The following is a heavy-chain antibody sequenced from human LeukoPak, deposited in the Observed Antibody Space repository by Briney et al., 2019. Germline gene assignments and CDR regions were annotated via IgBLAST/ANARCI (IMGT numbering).Heavy chain of an antibody. J-gene: IGHJ3*02. CDR3: AKDHYYGSGSVGVFDI. Sequence: GGSLRLSCAASEFTFSSYAMSWVRQAPGKGLEWVSGISGSGGSTNYADSVKGRFTISRDNSKNPLYLQMNSLRAEDTAVYYCAKDHYYGSGSVGVFDIWGQGTMVTVSS. CDR1: EFTFSSYA. CDR2: ISGSGGST. D-gene: IGHD3-10*01. V-gene: IGHV3-23*01.